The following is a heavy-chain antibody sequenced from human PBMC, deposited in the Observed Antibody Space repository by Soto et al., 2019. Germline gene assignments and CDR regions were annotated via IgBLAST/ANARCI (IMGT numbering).Heavy chain of an antibody. CDR1: GGSIISYY. J-gene: IGHJ4*02. D-gene: IGHD3-3*01. CDR3: ARALRSGYDFGSGYDYYFDY. Sequence: SETLSLTCTVSGGSIISYYWSWILQPPWKGLEWIGYIYYSGSTNYNPSLKSRVTISVDTSKNQFSLKLSSVTAADTAVYYCARALRSGYDFGSGYDYYFDYWGQGTLVTVSS. V-gene: IGHV4-59*01. CDR2: IYYSGST.